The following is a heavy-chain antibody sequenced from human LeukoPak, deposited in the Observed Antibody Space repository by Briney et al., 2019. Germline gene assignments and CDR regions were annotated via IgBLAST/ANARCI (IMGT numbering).Heavy chain of an antibody. CDR2: IYYSGST. J-gene: IGHJ3*02. CDR1: GGSISSYY. D-gene: IGHD6-19*01. V-gene: IGHV4-59*08. CDR3: ARVRERRRVAGYHDAFDI. Sequence: SETLSLTCTVSGGSISSYYWSWIRQPPGKGLEWIGYIYYSGSTNYNPSLKSRVTISVDTSKNQFSLKLSSVTAADTAVYYCARVRERRRVAGYHDAFDIWGQGTMVTVSS.